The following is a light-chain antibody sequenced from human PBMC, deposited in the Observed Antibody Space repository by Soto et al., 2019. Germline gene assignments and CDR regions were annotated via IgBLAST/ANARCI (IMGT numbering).Light chain of an antibody. CDR1: QSVSSD. CDR2: GAS. J-gene: IGKJ4*01. Sequence: EIELTQSPVTLSVSPGERATLSCRASQSVSSDLAWFQQKPGQAPRLLIYGASTRATGIPARFSGSRSGTEFTLTISSLQSEDFAIYYCQQYNNWPLTFGGGTKVEIK. CDR3: QQYNNWPLT. V-gene: IGKV3-15*01.